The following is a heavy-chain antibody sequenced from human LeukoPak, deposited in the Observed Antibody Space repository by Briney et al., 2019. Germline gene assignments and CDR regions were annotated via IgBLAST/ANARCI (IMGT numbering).Heavy chain of an antibody. D-gene: IGHD2-21*02. CDR3: AKDRMTVFES. CDR1: GFTFSSYA. V-gene: IGHV3-30*04. CDR2: ISYDGSNK. Sequence: GGSLRLSCAASGFTFSSYAMHWVRQAPGKGLEWVAVISYDGSNKYYADSVKGRFTISRDNSKNTLYLQMNSLRAEDTAVYFCAKDRMTVFESWGQGTLVTVSS. J-gene: IGHJ4*02.